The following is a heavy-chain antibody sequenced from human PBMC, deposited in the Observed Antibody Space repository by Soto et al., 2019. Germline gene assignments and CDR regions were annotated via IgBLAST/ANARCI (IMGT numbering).Heavy chain of an antibody. CDR1: GYTFTGYY. J-gene: IGHJ6*02. CDR2: INPNSGGT. Sequence: ASVKVSCKASGYTFTGYYMHWVRQAPGQGLEWMGWINPNSGGTNYAQKFQGWVTTTRDTSISTAYMELSRLRSDDTAVYYCARDRSYQLLYTPYYYYYYGMDVWGQGTTVTVSS. V-gene: IGHV1-2*04. D-gene: IGHD2-2*02. CDR3: ARDRSYQLLYTPYYYYYYGMDV.